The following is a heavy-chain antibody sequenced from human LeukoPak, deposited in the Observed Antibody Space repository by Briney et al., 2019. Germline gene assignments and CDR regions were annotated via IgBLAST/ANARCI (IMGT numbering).Heavy chain of an antibody. V-gene: IGHV4-31*03. J-gene: IGHJ4*02. CDR3: AGGFDSSKMGD. CDR2: IYDSRFT. D-gene: IGHD6-13*01. CDR1: GASISSGGHY. Sequence: SETLSLTCTVSGASISSGGHYWSWTRQHPGKGLEWIGCIYDSRFTYYNPSLESRVTISIDSSENLLSLKLSSVTAADTAVYYCAGGFDSSKMGDRGQGPLVTLSS.